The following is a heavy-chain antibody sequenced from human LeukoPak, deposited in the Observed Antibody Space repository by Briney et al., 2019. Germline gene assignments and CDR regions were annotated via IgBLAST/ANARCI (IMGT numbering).Heavy chain of an antibody. CDR1: GYTFTTYG. CDR3: ARDRYCSGGSCYSAFDI. D-gene: IGHD2-15*01. Sequence: ASVKVSCKASGYTFTTYGISWVRQAPGQGLEWMGWISTHNGNINYAQKFQGRVTMTTDISTSTAYMELRSLRSDDTALYYCARDRYCSGGSCYSAFDIWGQGTMVTVSS. J-gene: IGHJ3*02. V-gene: IGHV1-18*01. CDR2: ISTHNGNI.